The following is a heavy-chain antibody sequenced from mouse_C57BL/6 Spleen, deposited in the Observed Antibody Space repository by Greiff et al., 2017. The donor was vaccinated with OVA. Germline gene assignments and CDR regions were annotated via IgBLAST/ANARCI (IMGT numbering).Heavy chain of an antibody. CDR2: ISSGSSTI. CDR3: ASRDFDY. CDR1: GFTFSDYG. D-gene: IGHD3-3*01. V-gene: IGHV5-17*01. J-gene: IGHJ2*01. Sequence: EVQLVESGGGLVKPGGSLKLSCAASGFTFSDYGMHWVRQAPEKGLEWVAYISSGSSTISYADTVKGRFTISRDNAKNTLFLQMTSLRSEDTAMYYCASRDFDYWGQGTTLTVSS.